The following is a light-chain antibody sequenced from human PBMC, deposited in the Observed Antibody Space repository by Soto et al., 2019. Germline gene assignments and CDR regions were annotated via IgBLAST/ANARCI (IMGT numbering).Light chain of an antibody. CDR3: QKYSSVPV. CDR1: QGIRNY. V-gene: IGKV1-27*01. J-gene: IGKJ3*01. CDR2: AAS. Sequence: DLQMTQSPTSLSASVGDRVTITCRASQGIRNYVAWYQQIPGKAPKLLIYAASTLQSGVPSRFSGSGSGTDSTLTINGLQPEDVATYSCQKYSSVPVFGPGTKVEIK.